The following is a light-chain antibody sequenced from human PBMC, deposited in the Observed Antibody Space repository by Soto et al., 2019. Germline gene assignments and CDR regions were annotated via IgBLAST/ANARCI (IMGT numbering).Light chain of an antibody. Sequence: EIVLTQSPGTLSLSPGERATLSCRASQSVSSSYLAWYQQKPGQAPRILIYGASSRATGIPDRFSGSGSGTDFTLTISRLEPEDFAVYYCQQYGSSPLTFGQGTKLEIK. J-gene: IGKJ2*01. CDR3: QQYGSSPLT. CDR1: QSVSSSY. V-gene: IGKV3-20*01. CDR2: GAS.